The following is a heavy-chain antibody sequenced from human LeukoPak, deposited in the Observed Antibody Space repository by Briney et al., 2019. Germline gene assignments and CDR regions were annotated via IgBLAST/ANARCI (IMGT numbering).Heavy chain of an antibody. J-gene: IGHJ4*02. V-gene: IGHV4-34*01. D-gene: IGHD5-12*01. CDR1: GGSFSGYY. Sequence: PSETLSLTCAVYGGSFSGYYWSWIRQPPGKGLEWIGEINHSGSTNYNPSLKSRATISVDTSKNQFSLKLSSVTAADTAVYYCARTNLFRAGGRRLAHFDYWGQGTLVTVSS. CDR2: INHSGST. CDR3: ARTNLFRAGGRRLAHFDY.